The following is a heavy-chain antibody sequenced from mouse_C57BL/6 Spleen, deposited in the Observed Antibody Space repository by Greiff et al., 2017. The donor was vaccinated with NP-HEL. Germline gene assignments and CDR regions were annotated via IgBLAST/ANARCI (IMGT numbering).Heavy chain of an antibody. D-gene: IGHD1-1*01. CDR2: ISDGGSYT. CDR1: GFTFSSYA. CDR3: ARGSSDNYAMDY. Sequence: EVQRVESGGGLVKPGGSLKLSCAASGFTFSSYAMSWVRQTPEKRLEWVATISDGGSYTYYPDNVKGRFTISRDNAKNNLYLQMSQLKSEDTAMYYCARGSSDNYAMDYWGQGTSVTVSS. J-gene: IGHJ4*01. V-gene: IGHV5-4*01.